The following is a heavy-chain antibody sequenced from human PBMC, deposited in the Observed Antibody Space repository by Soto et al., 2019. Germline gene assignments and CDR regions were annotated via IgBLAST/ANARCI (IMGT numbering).Heavy chain of an antibody. J-gene: IGHJ6*03. CDR2: INHSGST. CDR1: GGSFSGYY. V-gene: IGHV4-34*01. Sequence: SETLSLTCAVYGGSFSGYYWSWIRQPPGKGLEWIGEINHSGSTNYNPSLKSRVTISVDTSKNQFSLKLSSVTAADTAVYYCARVRLSNWQVPAASPGYYYYYMDVWGKGTTVTVSS. CDR3: ARVRLSNWQVPAASPGYYYYYMDV. D-gene: IGHD2-2*01.